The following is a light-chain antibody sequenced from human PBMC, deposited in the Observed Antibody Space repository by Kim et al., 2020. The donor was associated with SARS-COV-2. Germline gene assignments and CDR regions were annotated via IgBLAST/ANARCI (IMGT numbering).Light chain of an antibody. CDR1: RLGDKY. CDR2: QDT. J-gene: IGLJ2*01. Sequence: SVSPGQTASITCSGDRLGDKYACWYQQKPGQSPVVVSYQDTKRPSGIPERFSGSNSGNTATLTISGTQAMDEADYYCQVWDSTTTVFGGGTQLTVL. CDR3: QVWDSTTTV. V-gene: IGLV3-1*01.